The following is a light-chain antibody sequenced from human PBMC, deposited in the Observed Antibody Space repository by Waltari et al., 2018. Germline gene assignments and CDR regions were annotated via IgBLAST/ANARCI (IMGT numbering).Light chain of an antibody. V-gene: IGKV1-12*01. J-gene: IGKJ4*01. CDR3: QQADSLPLT. Sequence: DIQMTQSPSSLSASLGDRVTITCRASRDIGMWLAWYQQKPGKGPKLLIYGASGLQSGVPSRFSGSGAGTVFTLTINSLQPEYFATYFCQQADSLPLTFGGGTRVEIK. CDR1: RDIGMW. CDR2: GAS.